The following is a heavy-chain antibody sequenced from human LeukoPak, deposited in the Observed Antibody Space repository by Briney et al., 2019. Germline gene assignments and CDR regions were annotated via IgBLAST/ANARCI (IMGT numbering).Heavy chain of an antibody. CDR2: ISYDGSNK. CDR1: GFTFSSYG. CDR3: ARGGIVGAVFDY. D-gene: IGHD1-26*01. Sequence: GGSLRLSCAASGFTFSSYGMHWVRQAPGKGLEWVAVISYDGSNKYYADSVKGRFTISRDNAKNSLYLQMNSLRAEDTAVYYCARGGIVGAVFDYWGQGTLVTVSS. V-gene: IGHV3-30*03. J-gene: IGHJ4*02.